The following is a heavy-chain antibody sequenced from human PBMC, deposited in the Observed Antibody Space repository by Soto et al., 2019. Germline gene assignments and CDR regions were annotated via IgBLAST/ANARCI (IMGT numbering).Heavy chain of an antibody. J-gene: IGHJ4*02. D-gene: IGHD6-6*01. CDR1: GYTFTSHA. Sequence: QVQFVQSGAEVKRPGASVTVSCKASGYTFTSHAVHWVRQAPGERLECMGWIHAGNGKTKYSQRFQGRVTFTSDTSASTVYMELSSLKSEATAVYYCARGGRVAAPYFDYGGQGTLVTVSS. CDR3: ARGGRVAAPYFDY. CDR2: IHAGNGKT. V-gene: IGHV1-3*01.